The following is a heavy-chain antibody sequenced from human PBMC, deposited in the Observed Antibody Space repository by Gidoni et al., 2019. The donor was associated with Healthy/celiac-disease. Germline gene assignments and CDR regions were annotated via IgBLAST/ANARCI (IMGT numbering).Heavy chain of an antibody. J-gene: IGHJ5*02. CDR2: ISDDGSNK. V-gene: IGHV3-30-3*01. CDR1: GFTFSSHA. D-gene: IGHD4-17*01. CDR3: ARATVTTNNWFDP. Sequence: QVQLVETGGGGVTPGRSLRLSCAASGFTFSSHAMHRVRQAPGKGLEWVAVISDDGSNKYYADSVKGRFTISRDNSKNTLYLQMNSLRAEDTAVYYCARATVTTNNWFDPGGQGTLVTVSS.